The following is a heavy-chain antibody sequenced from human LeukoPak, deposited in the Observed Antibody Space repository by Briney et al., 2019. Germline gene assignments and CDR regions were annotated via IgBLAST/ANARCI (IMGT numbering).Heavy chain of an antibody. CDR2: ISYDGSNK. CDR1: GFTFSSYG. V-gene: IGHV3-30*18. CDR3: AKDPSRSVVYYYYYMDV. J-gene: IGHJ6*03. Sequence: QAGGSLRLSCAASGFTFSSYGMHWVRQAPGKGLEWVAVISYDGSNKYYADSVKGRFTISRDDSKNTLYLQMNSLRAEDTAVYYCAKDPSRSVVYYYYYMDVWGKGTTVTVSS.